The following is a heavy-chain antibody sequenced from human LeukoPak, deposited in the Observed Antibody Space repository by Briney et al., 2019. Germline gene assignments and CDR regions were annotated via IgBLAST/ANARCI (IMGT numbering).Heavy chain of an antibody. CDR1: GGSISSYY. V-gene: IGHV4-59*01. J-gene: IGHJ5*02. D-gene: IGHD1-26*01. Sequence: KSSETLSLTCTVSGGSISSYYWRWIRQPPGKGLEWIEYIYYSGSTNYNPSLKSRVTISVDTSKNQFSLKPSSVTAADTAVYYCARVEWELLTFDPWGQGTLVTVSS. CDR2: IYYSGST. CDR3: ARVEWELLTFDP.